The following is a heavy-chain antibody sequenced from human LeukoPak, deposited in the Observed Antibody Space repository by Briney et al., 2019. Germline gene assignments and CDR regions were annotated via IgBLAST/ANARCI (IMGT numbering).Heavy chain of an antibody. V-gene: IGHV1-8*01. CDR1: GYTFTTYD. J-gene: IGHJ4*02. D-gene: IGHD6-19*01. CDR3: ARVAGSADY. CDR2: MNPNSGNR. Sequence: ASVKVSCKASGYTFTTYDINWVRQVTGQGLEWMGWMNPNSGNRGYAQKFQGRVSMTRDTSISTASMELSSLRSEDTAVYYCARVAGSADYWGQGPLVTVSS.